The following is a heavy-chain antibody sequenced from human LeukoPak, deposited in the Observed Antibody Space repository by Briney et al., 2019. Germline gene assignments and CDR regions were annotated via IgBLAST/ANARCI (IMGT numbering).Heavy chain of an antibody. CDR1: GYSISSGYY. V-gene: IGHV4-38-2*02. CDR2: IYHSGST. J-gene: IGHJ4*02. D-gene: IGHD5-18*01. CDR3: ASLLGYSYGIDY. Sequence: KPSETLSLTCTVSGYSISSGYYWGWIRQPPGKGLEWIGSIYHSGSTYYNPSLKSRVTISVDTSKNQFSLKLSSVTAADTAVYYCASLLGYSYGIDYWGQGTLVTVSS.